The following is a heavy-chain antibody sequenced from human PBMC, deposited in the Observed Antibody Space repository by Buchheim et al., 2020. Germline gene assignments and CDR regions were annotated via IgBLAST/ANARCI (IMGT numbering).Heavy chain of an antibody. CDR3: ARASHSYYDSSGYSLYYFDY. D-gene: IGHD3-22*01. CDR2: INSDGSST. Sequence: EVQLVESGGGLVQPGGSLRLSCAASGFTFSSYWMHWVRQAPGKGLVWVSRINSDGSSTSYADSVKGRFTISRENPKNTLYLQMNSLRAEDTAVYYCARASHSYYDSSGYSLYYFDYWGQGTL. J-gene: IGHJ4*02. CDR1: GFTFSSYW. V-gene: IGHV3-74*01.